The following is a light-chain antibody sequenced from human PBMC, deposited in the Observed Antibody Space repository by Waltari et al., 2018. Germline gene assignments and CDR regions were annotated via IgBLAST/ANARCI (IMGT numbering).Light chain of an antibody. CDR2: DAS. V-gene: IGKV1-33*01. CDR3: QQYDNLPLT. J-gene: IGKJ4*01. CDR1: QDINNY. Sequence: DIQMTQSPSSLSASVGDRVTITCQASQDINNYLNWYQQKPGKAPKPLIYDASNLETGVPSKFSGSGSGTDFTFTISSLQPEDIATYYCQQYDNLPLTFGGGTKVDIK.